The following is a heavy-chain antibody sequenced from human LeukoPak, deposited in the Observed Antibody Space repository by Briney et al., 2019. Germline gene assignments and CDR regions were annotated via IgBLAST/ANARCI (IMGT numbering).Heavy chain of an antibody. CDR1: GGSISSSSYY. D-gene: IGHD3-22*01. Sequence: SETLSLTCTVSGGSISSSSYYWGWIRQPPGKVLEWNESIYYSGSTSYNPSLKSAVTISVDTSKNQFSLKLSSVTATDTAVYYCARLPISMIVVVTDAFDIWGQGTMVTVSS. CDR3: ARLPISMIVVVTDAFDI. V-gene: IGHV4-39*01. J-gene: IGHJ3*02. CDR2: IYYSGST.